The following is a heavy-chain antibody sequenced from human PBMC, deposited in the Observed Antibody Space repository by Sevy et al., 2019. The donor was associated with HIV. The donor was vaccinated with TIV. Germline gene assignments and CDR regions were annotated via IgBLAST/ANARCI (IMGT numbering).Heavy chain of an antibody. V-gene: IGHV4-59*01. J-gene: IGHJ3*02. CDR3: AREKGSVTILSAFVI. CDR2: IYYTGNT. D-gene: IGHD2-15*01. Sequence: SETLSLTCTVSGGSINTYSWNWVRQSPGKGLEWIGYIYYTGNTNYSPSFKSRVTISLDTSKNQFSLVLSSVTAADTAVYYCAREKGSVTILSAFVIWGQGTMVTVS. CDR1: GGSINTYS.